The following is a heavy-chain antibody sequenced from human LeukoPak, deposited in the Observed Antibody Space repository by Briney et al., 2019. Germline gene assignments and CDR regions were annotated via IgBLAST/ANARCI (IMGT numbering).Heavy chain of an antibody. J-gene: IGHJ4*02. D-gene: IGHD6-13*01. CDR2: IYYSGST. V-gene: IGHV4-59*08. CDR1: GGSISSYY. CDR3: ARADSSSWTVDY. Sequence: SETLSLTCTVSGGSISSYYWSWIRQPPGKGLEWIGYIYYSGSTNYNPSLKSRVTISVDTSKNQFSLKLSSVTAADTAVYYCARADSSSWTVDYWGQGTLVTVSS.